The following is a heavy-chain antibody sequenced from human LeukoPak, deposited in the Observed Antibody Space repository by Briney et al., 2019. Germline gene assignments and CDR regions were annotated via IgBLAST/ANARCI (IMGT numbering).Heavy chain of an antibody. CDR2: IIPILGIV. CDR3: ARAGGLYGDYEGFDY. Sequence: GASVKVSCKASGYTFTSYAMHWVRQAPGQRLEWMGRIIPILGIVNYAQKFQGRVTITADKSTSTAYMELSSLRSEDTAVYYCARAGGLYGDYEGFDYWGQGTLVTVSS. CDR1: GYTFTSYA. J-gene: IGHJ4*02. V-gene: IGHV1-69*04. D-gene: IGHD4-17*01.